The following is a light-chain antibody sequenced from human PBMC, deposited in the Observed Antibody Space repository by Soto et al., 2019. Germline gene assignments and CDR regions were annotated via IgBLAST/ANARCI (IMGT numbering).Light chain of an antibody. CDR3: SSYTSRSTQV. J-gene: IGLJ1*01. Sequence: QSALTQPASVSGAPGQSITISCTGTSSDVGGYNYVSWYQQHPGKAPKLMIYDVSNRPSGFSNRFSGSKSGNTASLTISGLQAEDEADYYCSSYTSRSTQVFGTGTKLTVL. V-gene: IGLV2-14*01. CDR2: DVS. CDR1: SSDVGGYNY.